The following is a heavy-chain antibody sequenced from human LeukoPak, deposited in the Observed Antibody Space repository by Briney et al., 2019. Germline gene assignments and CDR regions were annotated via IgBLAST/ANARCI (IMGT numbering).Heavy chain of an antibody. Sequence: SETLSLTCTVSGGSISSGSYYWRWIRQPAGKGLEWIGRIYTSGSTNYNPSLKSRVTISVDTSKNQFSLKLSSVTAADTAVYYCARDGSSGWYYYFDYWGQGTLVTVSS. CDR3: ARDGSSGWYYYFDY. CDR2: IYTSGST. V-gene: IGHV4-61*02. J-gene: IGHJ4*02. D-gene: IGHD6-19*01. CDR1: GGSISSGSYY.